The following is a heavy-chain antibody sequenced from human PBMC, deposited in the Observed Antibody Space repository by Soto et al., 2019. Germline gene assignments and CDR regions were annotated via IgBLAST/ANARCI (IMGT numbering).Heavy chain of an antibody. CDR1: GFTFSSYA. CDR2: ISYDGSNK. Sequence: HPGGSLRLSCAASGFTFSSYAMHWVRQAPGKGLEWVAVISYDGSNKYYADSVKGRFTISRDNSKNTLYLQMNSLRAEDTAVYYCARLSKGYVVTTPYYFDYWGQGTLVTVSS. CDR3: ARLSKGYVVTTPYYFDY. J-gene: IGHJ4*02. D-gene: IGHD2-15*01. V-gene: IGHV3-30-3*01.